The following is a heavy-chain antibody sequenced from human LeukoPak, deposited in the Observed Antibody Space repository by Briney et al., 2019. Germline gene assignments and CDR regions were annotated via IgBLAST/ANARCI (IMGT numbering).Heavy chain of an antibody. CDR2: ISSSSSYI. CDR3: ARYHCSSTSCYSEVSFDY. V-gene: IGHV3-21*01. D-gene: IGHD2-2*01. J-gene: IGHJ4*02. Sequence: PGGSLRLSCAASGFTFSSYSMNWVRQAPGKGLEWVSSISSSSSYIYYADSVKGRFTISRDNAKNSLYLQMNSLRAEDTAVYYCARYHCSSTSCYSEVSFDYWGQGTLVTVSS. CDR1: GFTFSSYS.